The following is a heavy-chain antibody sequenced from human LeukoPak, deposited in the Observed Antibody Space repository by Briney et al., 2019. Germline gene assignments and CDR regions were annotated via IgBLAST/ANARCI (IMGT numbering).Heavy chain of an antibody. CDR1: DGSINSFS. CDR2: IYYSGST. J-gene: IGHJ4*02. D-gene: IGHD4-17*01. CDR3: ARETGPTVFDS. Sequence: SETLSLTCTVSDGSINSFSWNWIRQPPGKGLEWIGYIYYSGSTNYNPSLKSRVTMSVGTSKSQFSLRLRSVTAADTAVYYCARETGPTVFDSWGQGTLVTVSS. V-gene: IGHV4-59*01.